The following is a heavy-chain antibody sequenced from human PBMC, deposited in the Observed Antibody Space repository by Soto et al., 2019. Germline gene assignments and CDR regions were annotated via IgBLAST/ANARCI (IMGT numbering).Heavy chain of an antibody. CDR3: ASGLDFWSGYGLGV. V-gene: IGHV3-30-3*01. J-gene: IGHJ6*02. D-gene: IGHD3-3*01. Sequence: PGGSLRLSCAASGFTFSSYAMHWVRQAPGKGLEWVAVISYDGSNKYYADSVKGRFTISRDNSKNTLYLQMNSLRAEDTAVYYCASGLDFWSGYGLGVWGQGTTVTVSS. CDR2: ISYDGSNK. CDR1: GFTFSSYA.